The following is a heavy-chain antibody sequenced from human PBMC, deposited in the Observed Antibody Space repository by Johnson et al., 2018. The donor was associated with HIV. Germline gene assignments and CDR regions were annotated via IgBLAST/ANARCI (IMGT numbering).Heavy chain of an antibody. V-gene: IGHV3-64*01. CDR3: AREGHGAFDI. Sequence: VQLLESGGDLVQPGGSLRVSCAASGFTFSSHAMHWVRQAPGKGLEYVSAIRSNGGSTYNANSVKGRFTISSDNSKNTLYLQMGSLRAEDMAVYYCAREGHGAFDIWGQGTMVTVSS. CDR1: GFTFSSHA. CDR2: IRSNGGST. J-gene: IGHJ3*02.